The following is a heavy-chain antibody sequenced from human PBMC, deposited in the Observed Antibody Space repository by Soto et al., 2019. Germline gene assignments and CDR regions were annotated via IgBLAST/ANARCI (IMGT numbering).Heavy chain of an antibody. CDR3: ASQEMATQNVDAFDI. Sequence: GESLKISCKGSGYSFTSYWISWVRQIPWKGLEWMGRIDPSDSYTKYSPSFQGHVAISADKSISTAYLQWSSLTASDTAMYYCASQEMATQNVDAFDIWGQGTMVTVSS. CDR2: IDPSDSYT. D-gene: IGHD5-12*01. J-gene: IGHJ3*02. CDR1: GYSFTSYW. V-gene: IGHV5-10-1*01.